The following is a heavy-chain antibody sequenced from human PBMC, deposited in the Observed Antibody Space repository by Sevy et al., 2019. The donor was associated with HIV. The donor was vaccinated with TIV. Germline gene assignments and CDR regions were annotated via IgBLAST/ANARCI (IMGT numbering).Heavy chain of an antibody. CDR1: GFTFDDYT. Sequence: GGYLRLSCAASGFTFDDYTMHWVRQAPGKGLEWVSLISWDGGSTYYADSVKGRFTISRDNSKNSLYLQMNSLRTEDTALYYCATDGRSSSWFFDYRGQGTLVTVSS. J-gene: IGHJ4*02. D-gene: IGHD6-13*01. V-gene: IGHV3-43*01. CDR3: ATDGRSSSWFFDY. CDR2: ISWDGGST.